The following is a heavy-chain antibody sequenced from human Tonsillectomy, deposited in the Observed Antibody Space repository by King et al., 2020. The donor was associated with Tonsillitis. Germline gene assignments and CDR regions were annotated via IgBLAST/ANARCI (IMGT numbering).Heavy chain of an antibody. CDR1: GFSFSRHW. J-gene: IGHJ4*02. V-gene: IGHV3-7*01. CDR3: ARETEVLDYGEAIYFDY. CDR2: IKGDGSER. D-gene: IGHD4-17*01. Sequence: VKLVESGGNLVQPGGSLRVSCVASGFSFSRHWMSWVRQAPGKGLEWLASIKGDGSERDYVDSVKGRFTISRDNAKNALYLQINNVTVEDTAIYYCARETEVLDYGEAIYFDYWGQGTLATVSP.